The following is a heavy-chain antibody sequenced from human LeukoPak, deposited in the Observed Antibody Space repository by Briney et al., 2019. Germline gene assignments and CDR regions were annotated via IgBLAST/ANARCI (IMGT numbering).Heavy chain of an antibody. J-gene: IGHJ5*02. CDR2: IYYSGST. V-gene: IGHV4-59*02. Sequence: SETLSLTCTVSGDSVSSYYWSWIRQPPGKGLGWIGYIYYSGSTNYNPSLKSRVTISVDTSKNQFSLKLSSVTAADTAVYYCARGCSAGTPHNWFDPWGQGTLVTVFS. CDR1: GDSVSSYY. CDR3: ARGCSAGTPHNWFDP. D-gene: IGHD6-13*01.